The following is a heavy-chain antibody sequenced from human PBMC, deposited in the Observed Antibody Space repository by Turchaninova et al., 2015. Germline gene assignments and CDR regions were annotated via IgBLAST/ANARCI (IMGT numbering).Heavy chain of an antibody. CDR1: GLTVSSHA. J-gene: IGHJ6*03. CDR3: AKRGLDYGDYYHYYIDV. CDR2: IIGNGNST. D-gene: IGHD4-17*01. V-gene: IGHV3-23*01. Sequence: EVQVLESGGGLEPPGGCLRVSCAGAGLTVSSHAITCVPQAPGKGLECVSIIIGNGNSTYFADSVKVRFTISRDNSKNTVSLQMNSLRAEDTAVYYCAKRGLDYGDYYHYYIDVWGKGTTVTVSS.